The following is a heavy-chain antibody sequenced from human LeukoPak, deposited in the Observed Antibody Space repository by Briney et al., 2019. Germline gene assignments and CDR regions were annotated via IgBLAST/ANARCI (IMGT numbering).Heavy chain of an antibody. CDR3: AKDKGSSGWYEAFDI. Sequence: PGGSLRLSCAAPGITFSHAWMSWVRQAPGKGLEWVSGISWNSGSIGYADSVKGRFTISRDNAKNSLYLQMNSLRAEDTALYYCAKDKGSSGWYEAFDIWGQGTMVTVSS. CDR1: GITFSHAW. D-gene: IGHD6-19*01. V-gene: IGHV3-9*01. J-gene: IGHJ3*02. CDR2: ISWNSGSI.